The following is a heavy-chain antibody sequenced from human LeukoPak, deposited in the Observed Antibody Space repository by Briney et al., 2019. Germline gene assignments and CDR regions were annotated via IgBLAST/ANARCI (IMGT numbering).Heavy chain of an antibody. V-gene: IGHV4-59*01. J-gene: IGHJ3*02. CDR2: IYYSGST. CDR3: ARSGLRDDAFDI. D-gene: IGHD4/OR15-4a*01. CDR1: GGSISSYY. Sequence: SVTLSLTCTVSGGSISSYYWSWIRQPPGKGLEWIGYIYYSGSTNYNPSLKSRVTISVDTSKNQFSLKLSSVTAADTAVYYCARSGLRDDAFDIWGQGTMVTVSS.